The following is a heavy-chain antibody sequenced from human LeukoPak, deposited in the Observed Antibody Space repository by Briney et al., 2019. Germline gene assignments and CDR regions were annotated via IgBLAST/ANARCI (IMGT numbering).Heavy chain of an antibody. J-gene: IGHJ3*02. CDR1: GFTVSSNY. D-gene: IGHD3-22*01. CDR3: ARDGFSSGYPYDAFDI. CDR2: IYSRGST. Sequence: GGSLRLSCAASGFTVSSNYMSWVRQAQGKGLEWVSVIYSRGSTYYADSVKGRFTISRDNSKNTLYLQMNSLRAEDTAVYYCARDGFSSGYPYDAFDIWGQGTMVTVSS. V-gene: IGHV3-53*01.